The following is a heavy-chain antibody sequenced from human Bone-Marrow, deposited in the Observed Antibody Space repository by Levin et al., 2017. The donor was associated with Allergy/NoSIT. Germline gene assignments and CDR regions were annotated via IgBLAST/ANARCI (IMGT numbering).Heavy chain of an antibody. CDR3: STVRYCTSGVCYARFYYYYGMDV. D-gene: IGHD2-8*01. CDR1: GFTLNNAW. V-gene: IGHV3-15*07. CDR2: FKGKTDGGTT. Sequence: PGGSLRLSCAVSGFTLNNAWINWVRQAPGKGLEWVGRFKGKTDGGTTDYAAPVKGRFTISRDDSKNMLYLQMNSLKTEDTAVYYCSTVRYCTSGVCYARFYYYYGMDVWGQGTTVTVSS. J-gene: IGHJ6*02.